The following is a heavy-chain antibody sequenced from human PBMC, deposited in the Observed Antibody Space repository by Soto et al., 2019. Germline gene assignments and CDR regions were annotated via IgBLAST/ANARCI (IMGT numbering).Heavy chain of an antibody. V-gene: IGHV1-18*01. CDR2: ISAYNGDT. CDR3: ARDSTGNVLYYGMDV. D-gene: IGHD1-1*01. J-gene: IGHJ6*02. CDR1: GYTFTNYG. Sequence: ASVKVSCKASGYTFTNYGLNWVRQAPGQGLEWMGWISAYNGDTNYAQELQGRVAMTADTSTSTAYMELRSLRSDDTAVYYCARDSTGNVLYYGMDVWGQGTKVTVSS.